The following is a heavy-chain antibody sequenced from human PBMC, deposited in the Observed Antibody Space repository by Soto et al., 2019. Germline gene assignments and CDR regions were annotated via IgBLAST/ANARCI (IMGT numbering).Heavy chain of an antibody. CDR2: ISPYKGKT. J-gene: IGHJ4*02. CDR3: ANLPYFSKRVCYISNIKGKGFDY. D-gene: IGHD2-8*01. V-gene: IGHV1-18*04. Sequence: ASVKVSCKASGYTFTSYGISGVRQAPGRGLEWMGWISPYKGKTNYAQKLQGRVTMTTDTSTSTAYMELRSLRSDDTAVYYCANLPYFSKRVCYISNIKGKGFDYWGQVTLVTVCS. CDR1: GYTFTSYG.